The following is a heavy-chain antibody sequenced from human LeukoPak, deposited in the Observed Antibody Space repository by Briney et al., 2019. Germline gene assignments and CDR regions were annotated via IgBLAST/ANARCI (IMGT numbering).Heavy chain of an antibody. D-gene: IGHD3-10*01. CDR2: ISDSGGST. V-gene: IGHV3-23*01. Sequence: GSLRLSCAVSGITLSNYGMSWVRQAPGKGLEWVAGISDSGGSTNYADSVKGRFTISRDNAKNSLYLQMNSLRAEDTAVYYCAITLHYYGSATMAFDIWGQGTMVTVSS. J-gene: IGHJ3*02. CDR3: AITLHYYGSATMAFDI. CDR1: GITLSNYG.